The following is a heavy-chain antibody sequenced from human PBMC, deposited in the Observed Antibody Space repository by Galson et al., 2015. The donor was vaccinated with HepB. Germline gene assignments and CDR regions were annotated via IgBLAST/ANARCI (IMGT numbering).Heavy chain of an antibody. J-gene: IGHJ4*02. CDR1: GFTFSSLG. CDR3: AKGTTNIDY. CDR2: ISVSGAGT. V-gene: IGHV3-23*01. Sequence: SLRLSCAASGFTFSSLGMTWVRQAPGKGLECVSAISVSGAGTDYADSVKGRFTISRDNSKNMLYLQMNNLRAEDTAVYYCAKGTTNIDYWGQGTQVTVSS. D-gene: IGHD1-1*01.